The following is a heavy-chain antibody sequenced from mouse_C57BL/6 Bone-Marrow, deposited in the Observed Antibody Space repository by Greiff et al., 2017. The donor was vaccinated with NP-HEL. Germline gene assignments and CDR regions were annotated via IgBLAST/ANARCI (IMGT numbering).Heavy chain of an antibody. D-gene: IGHD1-1*01. CDR1: GYTFTSYW. Sequence: QVQLQQPGAELVKPGASVKMSCKASGYTFTSYWITWVKQRPGQGLEWIGDIYPGSGSTNYNEKFKSKATLTVDTSSSTAYMQLSSLTSEDSAVYYWARGPTVRPYWYFDVWGTGTTVTVSS. CDR3: ARGPTVRPYWYFDV. CDR2: IYPGSGST. J-gene: IGHJ1*03. V-gene: IGHV1-55*01.